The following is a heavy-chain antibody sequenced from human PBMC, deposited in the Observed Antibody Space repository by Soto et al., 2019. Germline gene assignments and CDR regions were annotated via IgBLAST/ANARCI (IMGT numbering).Heavy chain of an antibody. D-gene: IGHD5-12*01. CDR1: GFSFSNSA. V-gene: IGHV1-58*01. Sequence: QMQMVQSGPEVRKPGTSVKVSCKTSGFSFSNSAVQWVRQARGQRHEWIGWIVVGSGNTNYAQKFKERVSFTRDMSTTTAYMELSSLRSEDTAVYYCAADTAIYSGNHHYYHYDMDVWGQGTTVTVSS. CDR2: IVVGSGNT. J-gene: IGHJ6*02. CDR3: AADTAIYSGNHHYYHYDMDV.